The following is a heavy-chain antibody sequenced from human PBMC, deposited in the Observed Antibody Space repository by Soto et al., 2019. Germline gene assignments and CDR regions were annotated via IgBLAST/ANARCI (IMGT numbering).Heavy chain of an antibody. CDR3: AKASGRVHYGMHV. J-gene: IGHJ6*02. D-gene: IGHD3-10*01. CDR1: VFPCSMFA. CDR2: IRGSGGGT. Sequence: GSLRVYCAASVFPCSMFAMNWVRQGPGKGLEWVSGIRGSGGGTYYADSVKGRFTISRDDSRNMLYLEMNTLRGEDTAVYYCAKASGRVHYGMHVWGQGTTVTVSS. V-gene: IGHV3-23*01.